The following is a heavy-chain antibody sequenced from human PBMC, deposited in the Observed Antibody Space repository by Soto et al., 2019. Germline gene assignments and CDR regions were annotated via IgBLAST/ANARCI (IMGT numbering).Heavy chain of an antibody. J-gene: IGHJ5*02. V-gene: IGHV3-33*01. D-gene: IGHD3-16*01. CDR1: GFTFSDYA. Sequence: QVQLVESGGGVVQPGWSLRLSCVTSGFTFSDYAMHWVRQAPGKGLEWVAVIRPDGSNRYYADSMKGRFTISRDISKNTLYVQMSSLRADDTAVYFCARVGRPQHLLTGFDNWGQGTLVTVSS. CDR3: ARVGRPQHLLTGFDN. CDR2: IRPDGSNR.